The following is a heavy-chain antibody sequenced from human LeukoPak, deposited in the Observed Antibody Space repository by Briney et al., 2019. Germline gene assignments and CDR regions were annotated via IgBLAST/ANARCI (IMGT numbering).Heavy chain of an antibody. CDR3: VRLIGAEFDY. D-gene: IGHD7-27*01. Sequence: GGSLRLSCAASGFNFSSYWLHWVRQVPGKGLVWVSGINSHGSSTSYADSVKGRFTISRDNAKNTLHLQMNSLRAEDTAVYYCVRLIGAEFDYWGQGTLVTVSS. V-gene: IGHV3-74*01. CDR2: INSHGSST. J-gene: IGHJ4*02. CDR1: GFNFSSYW.